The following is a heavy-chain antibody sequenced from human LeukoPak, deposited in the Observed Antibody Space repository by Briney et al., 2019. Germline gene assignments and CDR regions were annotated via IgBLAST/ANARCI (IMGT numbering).Heavy chain of an antibody. J-gene: IGHJ4*02. V-gene: IGHV1-69*13. CDR2: IIPIFGTA. Sequence: SVKVSCKASGGTFSSYAISWVRQAPGQGLEWMGGIIPIFGTANYAQKFQGRVTITADESTSTAYMELSSLRSEDTAVYYCARERSSGWVFDYWGQGTLVIVSS. CDR1: GGTFSSYA. D-gene: IGHD6-19*01. CDR3: ARERSSGWVFDY.